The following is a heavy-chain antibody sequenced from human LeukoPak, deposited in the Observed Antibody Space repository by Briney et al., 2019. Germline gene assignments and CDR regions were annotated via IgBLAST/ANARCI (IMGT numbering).Heavy chain of an antibody. Sequence: GGSLRLSCAASGFTFDDYGMSWVRQAPGKGLEWVSGINWNGGSTGYADSVKGRFTISRDNAKNSLYPQMNSLRAEDTAVYYCARDPGAVAGRKGWNYFDYWGQGTLVTVSS. D-gene: IGHD6-19*01. CDR2: INWNGGST. CDR3: ARDPGAVAGRKGWNYFDY. J-gene: IGHJ4*02. CDR1: GFTFDDYG. V-gene: IGHV3-20*04.